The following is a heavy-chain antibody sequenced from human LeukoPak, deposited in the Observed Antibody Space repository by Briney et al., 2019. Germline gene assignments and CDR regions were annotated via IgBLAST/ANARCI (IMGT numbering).Heavy chain of an antibody. CDR2: INPNSGGT. CDR1: GYTFTGYY. D-gene: IGHD3-10*01. J-gene: IGHJ4*02. CDR3: ARTDYYGSGSLDY. V-gene: IGHV1-2*02. Sequence: ASVRVSCKASGYTFTGYYMHWVRQAPGQGLEWMGWINPNSGGTNYAQKFQGRVTMTRDTSISTAYMELSRLRPDDTAVYYCARTDYYGSGSLDYWGQGTLVTVSS.